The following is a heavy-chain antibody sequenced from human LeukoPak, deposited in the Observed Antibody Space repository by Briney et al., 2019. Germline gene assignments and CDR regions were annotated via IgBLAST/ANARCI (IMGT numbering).Heavy chain of an antibody. V-gene: IGHV1-46*01. CDR2: INPSGGST. D-gene: IGHD6-19*01. J-gene: IGHJ4*02. CDR1: GYTFTTYY. CDR3: ARTWVVPQLYYFDY. Sequence: ASVKVSCKASGYTFTTYYMHWVRQALGQGLEWMGIINPSGGSTNYAQKFQGRVTMTRDTSTSTVYMELSSLRSEDTAVYYCARTWVVPQLYYFDYWGQGTLVTVSS.